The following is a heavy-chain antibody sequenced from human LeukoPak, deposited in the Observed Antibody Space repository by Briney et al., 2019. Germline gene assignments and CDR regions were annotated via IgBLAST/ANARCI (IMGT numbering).Heavy chain of an antibody. V-gene: IGHV1-2*02. CDR3: ARVAPYCSGGSCYFGY. Sequence: GASVKVSCKASGYTFSGYYMHWVRQAPGQGLEWMGWINPNSGGTNYAQKFQGRVTMTRDTSISTAYMELSRLRSDDTAVYYCARVAPYCSGGSCYFGYWGQGTLVTVSS. D-gene: IGHD2-15*01. J-gene: IGHJ4*02. CDR1: GYTFSGYY. CDR2: INPNSGGT.